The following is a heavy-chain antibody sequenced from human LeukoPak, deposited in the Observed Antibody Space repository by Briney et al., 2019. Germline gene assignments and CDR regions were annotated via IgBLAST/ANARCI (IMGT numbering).Heavy chain of an antibody. CDR2: INPNSGVT. D-gene: IGHD3-9*01. Sequence: ASVKVSCKASGDSFTDYYIHWVRQAPGQGLEWMGWINPNSGVTTYAPKFQGRVTVTGDTSINTAYMELSRLRSDDTAVYYCARGYDFLTGHYKLDYWGQGTLSPSPQ. V-gene: IGHV1-2*02. J-gene: IGHJ4*02. CDR1: GDSFTDYY. CDR3: ARGYDFLTGHYKLDY.